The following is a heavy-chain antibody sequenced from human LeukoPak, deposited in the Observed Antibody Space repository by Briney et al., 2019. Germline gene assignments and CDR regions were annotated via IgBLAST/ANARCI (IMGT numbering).Heavy chain of an antibody. Sequence: KPSETLSLTCAVYGGSFSGYYWSWIRQPPGKGLEWIGEINHSGSTNYNPSLKSRVTISVDTSKNQFSLMLRSVTAADTAVYYCARRYCSGGSCYSDRGAFDIWGQGTMVTVSS. CDR1: GGSFSGYY. CDR2: INHSGST. J-gene: IGHJ3*02. V-gene: IGHV4-34*01. D-gene: IGHD2-15*01. CDR3: ARRYCSGGSCYSDRGAFDI.